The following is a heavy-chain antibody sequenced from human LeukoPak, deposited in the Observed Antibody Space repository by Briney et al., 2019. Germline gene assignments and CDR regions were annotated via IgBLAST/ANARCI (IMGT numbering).Heavy chain of an antibody. CDR1: GFIFRNYW. CDR3: ARDRGALLWFGEPLDGMDV. J-gene: IGHJ6*02. CDR2: ISSSSSYI. D-gene: IGHD3-10*01. V-gene: IGHV3-21*01. Sequence: PGGSLRLSCAASGFIFRNYWMNWVRQAPGKGLEWVSSISSSSSYIYYADSVKGRFTISRDNAKNSLYLQMNSLRAEDTAVYYCARDRGALLWFGEPLDGMDVWGQGTTVTVSS.